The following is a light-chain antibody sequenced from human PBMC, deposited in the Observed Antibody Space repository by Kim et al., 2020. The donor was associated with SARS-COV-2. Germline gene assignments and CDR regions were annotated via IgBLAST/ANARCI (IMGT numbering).Light chain of an antibody. CDR2: KAS. Sequence: ASVGDLVTIHCRASQSIYIYLAWYQQKPGNVPKILIYKASTLESGVPSRFSGSESGTEFTLTISSLQPDDFATYYCQQFYTYPITFGQGTRLEIK. CDR1: QSIYIY. J-gene: IGKJ5*01. V-gene: IGKV1-5*03. CDR3: QQFYTYPIT.